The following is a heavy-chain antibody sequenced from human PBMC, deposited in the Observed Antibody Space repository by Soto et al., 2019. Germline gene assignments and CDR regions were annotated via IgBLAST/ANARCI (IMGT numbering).Heavy chain of an antibody. CDR2: IYKSGTT. V-gene: IGHV4-4*07. J-gene: IGHJ5*01. CDR3: ARDRNYYDSSGYYPFDS. D-gene: IGHD3-22*01. Sequence: SETLSLTCTVSRDSISSSYWNWIRQPAGKGLEWIGRIYKSGTTNYNPSLKSRVTMSVDTSKNQFSLKLNSVTAADTAVYYCARDRNYYDSSGYYPFDSWRQGTLVTVSS. CDR1: RDSISSSY.